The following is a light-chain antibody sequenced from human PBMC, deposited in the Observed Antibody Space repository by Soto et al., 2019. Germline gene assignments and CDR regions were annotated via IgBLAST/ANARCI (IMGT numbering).Light chain of an antibody. J-gene: IGKJ1*01. V-gene: IGKV3-11*01. CDR1: QCINTR. CDR2: QTS. CDR3: HQRQSWPRT. Sequence: EIVLTQSPATLSSFPGDRITLSCSAGQCINTRLAWYQHRPGQSPRLLIYQTSLRAAGIPARFSASGSGTDFTLTISDVQPEDFALYYCHQRQSWPRTFGQGTKVDI.